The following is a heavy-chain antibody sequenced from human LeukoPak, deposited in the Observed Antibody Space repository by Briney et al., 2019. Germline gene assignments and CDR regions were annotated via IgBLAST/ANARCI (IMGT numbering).Heavy chain of an antibody. CDR3: AREILSYRYYFDY. CDR1: GGSISSSSYY. D-gene: IGHD2-8*01. Sequence: SETLSLTCTVSGGSISSSSYYWGWIRQPPGKGLEWIGSISYTGSTYYNPSLKSRVTISVDTSKTQFSLKLSSVTAADTAVYYCAREILSYRYYFDYWGQGTLVTVSS. V-gene: IGHV4-39*07. J-gene: IGHJ4*02. CDR2: ISYTGST.